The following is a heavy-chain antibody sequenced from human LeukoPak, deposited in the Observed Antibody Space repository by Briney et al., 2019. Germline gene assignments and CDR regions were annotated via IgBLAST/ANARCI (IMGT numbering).Heavy chain of an antibody. D-gene: IGHD3-22*01. CDR3: AKGSMYYYDSSGPPPLYYYYMDV. V-gene: IGHV3-30*04. CDR2: ISYDGSNK. J-gene: IGHJ6*03. Sequence: GGSLRLSCAASGFTFSSYAMHWVRQAPGKGLEWVAVISYDGSNKYYADSVKGRFTISRDNSKNTLYLQMNSLRAEDTALYYCAKGSMYYYDSSGPPPLYYYYMDVWGKGTTVTISS. CDR1: GFTFSSYA.